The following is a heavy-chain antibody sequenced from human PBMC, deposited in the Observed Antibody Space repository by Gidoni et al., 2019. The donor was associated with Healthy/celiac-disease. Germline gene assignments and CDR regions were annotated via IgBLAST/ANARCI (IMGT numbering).Heavy chain of an antibody. CDR3: ARRYYDILTGHAYFDY. J-gene: IGHJ4*02. Sequence: QVQLQESGPGLVQPSGTLSLTCAVSGCTISRSNWWRWVRQPPGKGLEWIGEIHHSGSTNYKPSLKSRVTISVDKSKNHFSLKLSSVTAADTAVYYCARRYYDILTGHAYFDYWGQGTLVTVSS. CDR1: GCTISRSNW. V-gene: IGHV4-4*02. CDR2: IHHSGST. D-gene: IGHD3-9*01.